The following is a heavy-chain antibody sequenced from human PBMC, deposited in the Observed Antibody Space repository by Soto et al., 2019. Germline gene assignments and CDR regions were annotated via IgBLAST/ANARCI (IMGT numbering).Heavy chain of an antibody. V-gene: IGHV4-39*01. D-gene: IGHD5-18*01. Sequence: SETLSLTCTVSGGSISSSSYYWGWIRQPPGKGLEWIGSIYYSGSTYYNPPLKSRVAISVDTSKNQFSLKLSSVTAADTAVYYCASPGYSYRFGEDYYFDYWGHGTLVTVSS. J-gene: IGHJ4*01. CDR1: GGSISSSSYY. CDR3: ASPGYSYRFGEDYYFDY. CDR2: IYYSGST.